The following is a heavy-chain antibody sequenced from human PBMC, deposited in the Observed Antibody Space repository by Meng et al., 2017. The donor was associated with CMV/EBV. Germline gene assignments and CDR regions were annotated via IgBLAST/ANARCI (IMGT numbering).Heavy chain of an antibody. J-gene: IGHJ6*02. CDR2: INSDGSST. CDR1: GFTFSSYW. CDR3: ASNYDLNYYYYYGMDV. D-gene: IGHD3-3*01. V-gene: IGHV3-74*01. Sequence: ESLKISCAASGFTFSSYWMHWVRQAPGKGLGGVSRINSDGSSTSYPDYVKGRFTISRDNAKNTLYLQMNSLRAEDTAVYYCASNYDLNYYYYYGMDVWGQGTTVTVSS.